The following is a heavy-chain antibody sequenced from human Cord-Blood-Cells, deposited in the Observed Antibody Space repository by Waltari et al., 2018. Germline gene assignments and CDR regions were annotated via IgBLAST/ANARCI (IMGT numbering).Heavy chain of an antibody. CDR1: GFPFSSDD. Sequence: EVQLVESGGGLVQPGGALRLSCAASGFPFSSDDMHWRRQATGKCLEWVSAIGTAGDTYYPGSVKGRFTISRENAKNSLYLQMNSLRAGDTAVYYCARGSSSSPYWYFDLWGRGTLVTVSS. V-gene: IGHV3-13*01. CDR3: ARGSSSSPYWYFDL. D-gene: IGHD6-13*01. CDR2: IGTAGDT. J-gene: IGHJ2*01.